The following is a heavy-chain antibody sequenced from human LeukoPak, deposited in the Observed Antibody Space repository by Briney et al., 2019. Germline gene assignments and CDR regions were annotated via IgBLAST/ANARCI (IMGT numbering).Heavy chain of an antibody. CDR3: AYLGLSSDWNDVPGPQIDF. CDR2: ISGSGTVT. V-gene: IGHV3-23*01. Sequence: GGSLRLSCAASGFTFSDYAMNWVRQPPGKGLEWVSTISGSGTVTYYADSVRGRFTVSRDYSTNTLFLQMTNLRAEDTAIYFCAYLGLSSDWNDVPGPQIDFWGQGTLVTVSS. J-gene: IGHJ4*02. CDR1: GFTFSDYA. D-gene: IGHD1-1*01.